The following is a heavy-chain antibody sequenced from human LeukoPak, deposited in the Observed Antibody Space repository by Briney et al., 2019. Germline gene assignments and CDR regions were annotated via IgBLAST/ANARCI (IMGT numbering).Heavy chain of an antibody. CDR1: GFTFSNYE. J-gene: IGHJ4*02. V-gene: IGHV3-21*01. CDR3: VRGWFGAAAADDF. CDR2: ISSSSSYK. D-gene: IGHD6-13*01. Sequence: PGGSLRLSCVASGFTFSNYEMNWVRQAPGKGLEWVSSISSSSSYKYYADSVKGRFTISRDNAKNSLSLQMNSLRAEDTAVYYCVRGWFGAAAADDFWGQGTLVTVSS.